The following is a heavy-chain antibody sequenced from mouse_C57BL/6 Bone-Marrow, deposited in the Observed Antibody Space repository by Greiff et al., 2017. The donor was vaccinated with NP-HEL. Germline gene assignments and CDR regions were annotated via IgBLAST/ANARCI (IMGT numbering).Heavy chain of an antibody. V-gene: IGHV2-2*01. D-gene: IGHD2-1*01. Sequence: VQRVESGPGLVQPSQSLSITCTVSGFSLTSYGVHWVRQSPGKGLEWLGVIWSGGSTDYNAAFISRLSISKDNSKSQVFFKINSLQADDTAIYYCARNLDGNYPYWYFDVWGTGTTVTVSA. CDR2: IWSGGST. J-gene: IGHJ1*03. CDR3: ARNLDGNYPYWYFDV. CDR1: GFSLTSYG.